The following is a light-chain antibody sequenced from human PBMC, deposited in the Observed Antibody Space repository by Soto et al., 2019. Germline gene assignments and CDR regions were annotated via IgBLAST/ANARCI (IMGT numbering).Light chain of an antibody. CDR1: NSDVGGYNY. Sequence: QSALTQPRSVSGSPGQSVTISCTGTNSDVGGYNYVSWYQQYPGKAPKLMISGVSERPSGVPDRFSGSKSGNTASLTISGLQAEDEADYYCGSYVDTDTWVFGGGTKVTV. V-gene: IGLV2-11*01. J-gene: IGLJ3*02. CDR2: GVS. CDR3: GSYVDTDTWV.